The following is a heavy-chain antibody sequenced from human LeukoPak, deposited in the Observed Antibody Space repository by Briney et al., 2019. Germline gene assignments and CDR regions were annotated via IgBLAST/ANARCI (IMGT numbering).Heavy chain of an antibody. Sequence: ASVKVSCKASGYAFSNYGISWVRQAPGQGLEWVGWIRGDNGNTNYAQKFQGRVTMTTETSTSTAYMELGSLGSDETAVYYCARVDLLTGYYFFDYWGQGTLVTVSS. D-gene: IGHD3-9*01. CDR1: GYAFSNYG. V-gene: IGHV1-18*01. CDR2: IRGDNGNT. J-gene: IGHJ4*02. CDR3: ARVDLLTGYYFFDY.